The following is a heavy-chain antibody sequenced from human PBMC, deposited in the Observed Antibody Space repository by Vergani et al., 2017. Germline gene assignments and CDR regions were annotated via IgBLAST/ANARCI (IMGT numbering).Heavy chain of an antibody. CDR1: GFTFDDYT. V-gene: IGHV3-43*01. CDR2: ISWDGGST. J-gene: IGHJ4*02. D-gene: IGHD1-26*01. Sequence: DVQLVESGGVVVQPGGSLRLSCAASGFTFDDYTMHWVRQAPGKGLEWVSLISWDGGSTYYADSVKGRFTISRDNSKNSLYLQMNSLRTEDTALYYCAKGAGATTSLDYWGQGTLVTVSS. CDR3: AKGAGATTSLDY.